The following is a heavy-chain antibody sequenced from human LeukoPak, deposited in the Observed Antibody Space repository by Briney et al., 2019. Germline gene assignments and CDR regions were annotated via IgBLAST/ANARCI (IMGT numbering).Heavy chain of an antibody. Sequence: GGSLRLSCAASGFTFSSYWMSWVRQAPGKGLEWVANIKQDGSEKYYVDSVKGRFTISRDNATNSLYLQMNSLRAEDTAVYYCARDNSPHWGHYDYVWGSYRYTSSDNWGQGTLVTVSS. CDR3: ARDNSPHWGHYDYVWGSYRYTSSDN. CDR2: IKQDGSEK. V-gene: IGHV3-7*01. D-gene: IGHD3-16*02. CDR1: GFTFSSYW. J-gene: IGHJ4*02.